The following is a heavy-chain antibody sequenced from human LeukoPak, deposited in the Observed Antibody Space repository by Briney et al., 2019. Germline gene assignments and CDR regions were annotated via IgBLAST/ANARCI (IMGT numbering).Heavy chain of an antibody. Sequence: AISGSGGSTYYADSVKGRFTISRDNSKNTLYLQMNSLRAEDTAVYYCAKDGGGLRFFDYWGQGILVTVSS. CDR3: AKDGGGLRFFDY. J-gene: IGHJ4*02. V-gene: IGHV3-23*01. D-gene: IGHD3-3*01. CDR2: ISGSGGST.